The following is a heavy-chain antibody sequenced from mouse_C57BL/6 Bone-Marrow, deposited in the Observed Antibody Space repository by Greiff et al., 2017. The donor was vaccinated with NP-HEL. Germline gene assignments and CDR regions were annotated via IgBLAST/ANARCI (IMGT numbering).Heavy chain of an antibody. D-gene: IGHD2-1*01. CDR1: GFTFTDYY. CDR2: IRNKANGYTT. CDR3: ARYGTRGNSYWYFDV. Sequence: DVQLVESGGGLVQPGGSLSLSCAASGFTFTDYYMSWVRQPPGKALEWLGFIRNKANGYTTEYSASVKGRFTISRDNSQSILYLQMNALRAEDSATYYCARYGTRGNSYWYFDVWGTGTTVTVSS. V-gene: IGHV7-3*01. J-gene: IGHJ1*03.